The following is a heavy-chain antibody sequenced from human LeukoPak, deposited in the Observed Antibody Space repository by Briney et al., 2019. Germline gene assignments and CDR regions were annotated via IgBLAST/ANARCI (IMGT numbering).Heavy chain of an antibody. J-gene: IGHJ3*02. CDR1: SGSVSSGSYY. CDR3: ASAYYYDSSGYSTVGAFDI. D-gene: IGHD3-22*01. V-gene: IGHV4-61*01. CDR2: IYDSGST. Sequence: SETLSLTCTVSSGSVSSGSYYWSWIRQPPGKGLEWIGYIYDSGSTNYNPSLKSRVTISVDTSKNQFSLKLSSVTAADTAVYYCASAYYYDSSGYSTVGAFDIWGQGTMVTVSS.